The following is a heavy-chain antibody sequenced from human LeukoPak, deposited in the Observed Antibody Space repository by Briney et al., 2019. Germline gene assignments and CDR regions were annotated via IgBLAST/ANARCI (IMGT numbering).Heavy chain of an antibody. CDR3: PRGLPYSISDY. J-gene: IGHJ4*02. CDR2: IWSDGSTK. Sequence: GGPLRLSCAASGFTFSNYRIQWARQAPDRALVGVAFIWSDGSTKYYADSVEGRLTISRDNSKNTVYLQMNSLRVEDNAVYYCPRGLPYSISDYWGQGTLVSVSS. V-gene: IGHV3-33*01. D-gene: IGHD6-13*01. CDR1: GFTFSNYR.